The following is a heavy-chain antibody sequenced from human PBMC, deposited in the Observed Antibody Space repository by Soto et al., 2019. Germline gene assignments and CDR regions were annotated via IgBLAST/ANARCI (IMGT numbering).Heavy chain of an antibody. CDR3: TGEAGWQRMFPYD. CDR2: ISAVNGDT. J-gene: IGHJ4*02. Sequence: QVQLVQSGSEVKKPGASVNVSCKAFGYTFTSYGFSWVRQVPGQGLGWLGWISAVNGDTQYAQTMKGRLTVTTDTSTNTVHMQLRSLTPADTAVYYCTGEAGWQRMFPYDWGQGTLFSVS. CDR1: GYTFTSYG. V-gene: IGHV1-18*04. D-gene: IGHD6-25*01.